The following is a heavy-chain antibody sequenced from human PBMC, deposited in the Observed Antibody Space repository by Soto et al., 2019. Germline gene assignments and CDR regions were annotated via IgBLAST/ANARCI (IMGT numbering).Heavy chain of an antibody. Sequence: XSVEVCFKASGVSFTRYGISXLRHSPGQGLEWMGWISGYNGDTNYAQKFQDRVSMTIDTSTGTAYMELRSLTSDDTAIYYCEKNGQPPYYYYGLDVWGHGTKVPVSS. D-gene: IGHD2-8*01. CDR1: GVSFTRYG. CDR3: EKNGQPPYYYYGLDV. J-gene: IGHJ6*02. V-gene: IGHV1-18*01. CDR2: ISGYNGDT.